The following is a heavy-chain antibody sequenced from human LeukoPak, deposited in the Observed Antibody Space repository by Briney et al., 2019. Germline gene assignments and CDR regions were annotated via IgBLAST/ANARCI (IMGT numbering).Heavy chain of an antibody. CDR3: AREKPIVGATTRWFDP. D-gene: IGHD1-26*01. J-gene: IGHJ5*02. V-gene: IGHV3-21*01. CDR2: ISSSSSYI. Sequence: GGSLRLSCAASGFTFSSCSMNWVRQAPGKGLEWVSSISSSSSYIYYADSVKGRFTISRDNAKNSLYLQMNSLRAEDTAVYYCAREKPIVGATTRWFDPWGQGTLVTVSS. CDR1: GFTFSSCS.